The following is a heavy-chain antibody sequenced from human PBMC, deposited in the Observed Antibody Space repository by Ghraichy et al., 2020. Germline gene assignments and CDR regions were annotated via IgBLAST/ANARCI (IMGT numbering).Heavy chain of an antibody. CDR2: IYYSGST. V-gene: IGHV4-59*01. J-gene: IGHJ4*02. CDR1: GGSISSYY. D-gene: IGHD2-2*01. Sequence: SETLSLTCTVSGGSISSYYWSWIRQPPGKGLEWIGYIYYSGSTNYNPSLKSRVTISVDTSKNQFSLKLSSVTAADTAVYYCASYFHCDSTSCYGDYFDYWGQGTLVTVSS. CDR3: ASYFHCDSTSCYGDYFDY.